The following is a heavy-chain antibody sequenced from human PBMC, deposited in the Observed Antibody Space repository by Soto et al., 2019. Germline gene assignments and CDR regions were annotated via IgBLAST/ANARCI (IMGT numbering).Heavy chain of an antibody. CDR3: VSHVGTGGYGAFDI. CDR2: TFRKGDT. J-gene: IGHJ3*02. D-gene: IGHD3-16*01. Sequence: SETLSLTCTVSGGSVSGGSYYWSWIRQTPGKGLEWIGETFRKGDTNYNAFLKSRVSISIDKSRNEVSLILTSVTAADTAVYYCVSHVGTGGYGAFDIWGQGTVVTVSS. CDR1: GGSVSGGSYY. V-gene: IGHV4-61*01.